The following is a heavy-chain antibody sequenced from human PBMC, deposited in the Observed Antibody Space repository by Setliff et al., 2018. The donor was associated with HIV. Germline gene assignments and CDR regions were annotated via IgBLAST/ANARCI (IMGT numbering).Heavy chain of an antibody. CDR3: ATVFYYNSESYSLDY. V-gene: IGHV1-69*13. CDR2: IIPLFGTT. J-gene: IGHJ4*02. Sequence: SVKVSCKASGGTFNNYAISWVRQAPGQGLEWVGGIIPLFGTTNYAQKFQGRVTITADESTNTAHMELNSLRSIDTAMYYCATVFYYNSESYSLDYWGQGMLVTVYS. D-gene: IGHD3-10*01. CDR1: GGTFNNYA.